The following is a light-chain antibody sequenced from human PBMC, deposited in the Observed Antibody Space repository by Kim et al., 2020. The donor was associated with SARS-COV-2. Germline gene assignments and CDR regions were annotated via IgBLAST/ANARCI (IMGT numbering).Light chain of an antibody. Sequence: DIQMTQSPSSLSASVGDRVTITCRASQDIRNYVAWFQQKPGKVPKSLIYGASSLQSGVPSKFSGSGSGTDFTLTISSLQPEDFATYYWQQYKTYPWTFGQGTKVEIK. V-gene: IGKV1-16*02. CDR2: GAS. CDR1: QDIRNY. J-gene: IGKJ1*01. CDR3: QQYKTYPWT.